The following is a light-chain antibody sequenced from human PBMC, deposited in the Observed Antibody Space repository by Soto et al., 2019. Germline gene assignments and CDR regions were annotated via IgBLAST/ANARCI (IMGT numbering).Light chain of an antibody. CDR3: AAWDDSLTGFCV. CDR1: TSLIGINA. CDR2: RDN. J-gene: IGLJ1*01. Sequence: QSVLTHPPPASRTPGQSVTISCSGSTSLIGINAVDWYRQLPGTAPILLLYRDNQRPSSVPDRLSGSKSGTSASLAISGLQSEAEAHYYCAAWDDSLTGFCVCGTGTKVTVL. V-gene: IGLV1-44*01.